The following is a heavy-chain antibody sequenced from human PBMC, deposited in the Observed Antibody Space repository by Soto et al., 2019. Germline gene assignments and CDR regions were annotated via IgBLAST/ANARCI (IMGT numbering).Heavy chain of an antibody. D-gene: IGHD6-25*01. CDR3: ARMGSQRYYYYGMDV. V-gene: IGHV3-21*01. J-gene: IGHJ6*02. CDR1: GFTFSSYS. CDR2: ISSSSSYI. Sequence: EVQLVESGGGLVKPGGSLRLSCAASGFTFSSYSMNWVRQAPGKGLEWVSSISSSSSYIYYADSVKGRFTISRGNAKNSLYLQMNSLRAEETAVYYCARMGSQRYYYYGMDVWGQGTTVTVSS.